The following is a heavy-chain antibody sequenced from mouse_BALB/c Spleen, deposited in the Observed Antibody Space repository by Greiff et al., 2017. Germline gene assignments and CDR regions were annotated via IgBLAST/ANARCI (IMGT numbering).Heavy chain of an antibody. CDR3: ERDQGLRFAY. CDR1: GYTFTSYW. Sequence: VQVVESGAELVKPGASVKMSCKASGYTFTSYWMHWVKQRPGQGLEWIGYIIPSTGYTEYNQKFKDKATLTADKSSSTAYMQLSSLTSEDSAVYYCERDQGLRFAYWGQGTLVTVSA. D-gene: IGHD3-3*01. V-gene: IGHV1-7*01. CDR2: IIPSTGYT. J-gene: IGHJ3*01.